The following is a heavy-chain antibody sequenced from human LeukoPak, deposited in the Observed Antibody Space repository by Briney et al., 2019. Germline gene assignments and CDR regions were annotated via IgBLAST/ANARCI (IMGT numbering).Heavy chain of an antibody. CDR2: ISYDGSNK. V-gene: IGHV3-30*18. J-gene: IGHJ4*02. Sequence: GGSLRLSCAASGFTFSSYGMHWVRQAPGKGLEWVAVISYDGSNKYYADSVKGRFTISRDNSKSTLYLQMNSLRAEDTAVYYCAKVRWDNSGWYYLDYWGQGTLVTVSS. D-gene: IGHD6-19*01. CDR3: AKVRWDNSGWYYLDY. CDR1: GFTFSSYG.